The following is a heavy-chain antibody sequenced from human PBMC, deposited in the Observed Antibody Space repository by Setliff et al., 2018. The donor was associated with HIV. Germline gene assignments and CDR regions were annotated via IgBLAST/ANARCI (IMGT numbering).Heavy chain of an antibody. Sequence: LRLSCVASGLTFNRYWMSWVRQVPGKGLEWVSNTKYDGSESYYVDSVKGRFTISRDNAKNSLYLQMNSLRAEDTAVYYCSRDFEGNSLGYWGQGALGTVS. CDR3: SRDFEGNSLGY. CDR2: TKYDGSES. V-gene: IGHV3-7*01. D-gene: IGHD2-21*01. CDR1: GLTFNRYW. J-gene: IGHJ4*02.